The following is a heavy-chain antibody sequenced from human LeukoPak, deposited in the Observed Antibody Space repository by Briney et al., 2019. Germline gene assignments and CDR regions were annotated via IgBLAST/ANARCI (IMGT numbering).Heavy chain of an antibody. CDR2: INHSGST. V-gene: IGHV4-34*01. Sequence: SETLSLTCAVYGGSFSGYYWSWIRQPPGKGLEWIGEINHSGSTNYNPSLKSRVTISVDTSKNQFSLKLSSVTAADTAVHYCARGLPYYYGSGSYSYWGRGTLVTVSS. CDR1: GGSFSGYY. CDR3: ARGLPYYYGSGSYSY. D-gene: IGHD3-10*01. J-gene: IGHJ4*02.